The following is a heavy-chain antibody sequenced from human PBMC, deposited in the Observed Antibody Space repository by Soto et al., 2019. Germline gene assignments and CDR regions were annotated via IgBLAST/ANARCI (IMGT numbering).Heavy chain of an antibody. CDR3: AKGRGTGTTRLGAFDI. CDR1: GFTFSTYA. D-gene: IGHD1-1*01. V-gene: IGHV3-23*01. Sequence: EVQLLESGGGLVQPGGSLRLSCAASGFTFSTYAMTLVRQAPGKGLEWVSGISDNGGTTYYADSVKGRFTISRDNSKSTLYLQMNSLRAEDTAVYYCAKGRGTGTTRLGAFDIWGQGTMVTVSS. CDR2: ISDNGGTT. J-gene: IGHJ3*02.